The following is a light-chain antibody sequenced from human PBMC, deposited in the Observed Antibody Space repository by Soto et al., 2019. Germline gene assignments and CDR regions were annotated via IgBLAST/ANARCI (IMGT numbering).Light chain of an antibody. CDR3: LQYNNLLT. CDR2: DAS. Sequence: DIQVTQSPSSLSASVGDRVTITCQASQDIRNFLNWYQQKPGKAPKLLIFDASNLETGVPSRFSGSGSGTDFTFTISSLQAEDTATYYCLQYNNLLTFGGGTTVEIK. V-gene: IGKV1-33*01. J-gene: IGKJ4*01. CDR1: QDIRNF.